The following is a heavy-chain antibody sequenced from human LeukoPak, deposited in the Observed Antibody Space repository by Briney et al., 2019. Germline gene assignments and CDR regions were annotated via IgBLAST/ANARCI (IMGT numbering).Heavy chain of an antibody. CDR2: MNPNSGNT. CDR3: ARADSSSWYLVYYYGMDV. D-gene: IGHD6-13*01. CDR1: GYTFTSYD. J-gene: IGHJ6*02. Sequence: ASVKVSCKASGYTFTSYDNNWVRQATGQGLEWMGWMNPNSGNTGYAQKFQGRVTMTRNTSISTAYMELSSLRSEDTAVYYCARADSSSWYLVYYYGMDVWGQGTTVTVSS. V-gene: IGHV1-8*01.